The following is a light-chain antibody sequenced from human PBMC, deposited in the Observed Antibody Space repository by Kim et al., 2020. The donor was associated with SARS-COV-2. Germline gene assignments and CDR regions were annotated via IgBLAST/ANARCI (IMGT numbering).Light chain of an antibody. CDR1: QSVSRSL. CDR2: DAS. V-gene: IGKV3-20*01. Sequence: LSPGERATLSCRASQSVSRSLLAWYQQKSGQTPRLLIFDASIRGTGIPDRFSGSGSGTDFALTISKVEPEDFAVYYCQQYASSPYTFGQGTRVEI. J-gene: IGKJ2*01. CDR3: QQYASSPYT.